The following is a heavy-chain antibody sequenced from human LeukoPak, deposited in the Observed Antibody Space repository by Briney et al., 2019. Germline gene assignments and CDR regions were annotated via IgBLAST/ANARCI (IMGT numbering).Heavy chain of an antibody. CDR1: GFTFSSYA. CDR2: LPGNAVST. V-gene: IGHV3-23*01. Sequence: GGSLRLSCAASGFTFSSYAMSWVRQAPRKGLEWVASLPGNAVSTYYADSVNRRFTIPRDNSKPTLSLQMNSLRAEDTAVYYCAKSSLRSSPFYWGQGTLVTVSS. CDR3: AKSSLRSSPFY. J-gene: IGHJ4*02. D-gene: IGHD6-6*01.